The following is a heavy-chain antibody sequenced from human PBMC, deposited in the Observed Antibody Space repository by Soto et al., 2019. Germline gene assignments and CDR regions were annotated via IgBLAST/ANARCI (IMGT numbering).Heavy chain of an antibody. CDR3: ARDRQPDGIWTFDY. V-gene: IGHV3-23*01. D-gene: IGHD1-1*01. J-gene: IGHJ4*02. CDR1: GFTFSSYT. CDR2: IFSGGSGT. Sequence: GGSLRLSCAASGFTFSSYTMGWVRLAPGKGLEWVATIFSGGSGTEYADSATGRFSLSRDNSKNIMYLQMNSLRVEDTALYYCARDRQPDGIWTFDYWGRGTLVTVSS.